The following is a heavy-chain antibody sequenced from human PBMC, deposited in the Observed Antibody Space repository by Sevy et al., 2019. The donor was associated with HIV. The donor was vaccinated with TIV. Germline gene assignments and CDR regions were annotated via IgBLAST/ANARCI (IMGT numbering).Heavy chain of an antibody. CDR2: ISSSGSTV. J-gene: IGHJ2*01. CDR3: ARDPTGDLWYFDL. V-gene: IGHV3-11*01. CDR1: GFTVSEYY. Sequence: GGSLRLSCAASGFTVSEYYMSWIRQAPGKGLEWVSYISSSGSTVYYADSVKGRFTISRDNAKNSLYLQMNSLRAEDTAVYYCARDPTGDLWYFDLWGRGTLVTVSS. D-gene: IGHD7-27*01.